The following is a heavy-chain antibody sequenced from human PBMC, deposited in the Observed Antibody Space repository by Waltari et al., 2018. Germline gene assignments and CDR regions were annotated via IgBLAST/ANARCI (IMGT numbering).Heavy chain of an antibody. Sequence: QITLKESGPTLVKPTQTLTLTCTVSGISLNSVGVGVGWIRQSPGKALECLAVIYWNYDERYSPSLQTRLNITKDTSKNQVVLTVTNMGPGDTATYFCAHKPIKKAFDFWGQGILVTVSS. CDR3: AHKPIKKAFDF. CDR1: GISLNSVGVG. J-gene: IGHJ4*02. V-gene: IGHV2-5*01. D-gene: IGHD1-20*01. CDR2: IYWNYDE.